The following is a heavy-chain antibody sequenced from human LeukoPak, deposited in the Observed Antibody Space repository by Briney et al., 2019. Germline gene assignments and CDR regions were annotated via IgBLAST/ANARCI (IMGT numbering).Heavy chain of an antibody. CDR2: ISAYNGNT. V-gene: IGHV1-18*01. CDR1: GGTFSSYA. D-gene: IGHD3-10*01. Sequence: GSSVKVSCKASGGTFSSYAISWVRQAPGQGLEWMGWISAYNGNTNYAQKLQGRVTMTTDTSTSTAYMELRSLRSDDTAVYYCARVDQRVRGGFDYWGQGTLVTVSS. J-gene: IGHJ4*02. CDR3: ARVDQRVRGGFDY.